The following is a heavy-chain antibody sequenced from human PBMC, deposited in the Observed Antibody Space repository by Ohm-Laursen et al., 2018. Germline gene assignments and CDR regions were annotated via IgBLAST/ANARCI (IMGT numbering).Heavy chain of an antibody. CDR3: ARIESDSGGYWYFGMDV. CDR2: IYHSGST. D-gene: IGHD3-22*01. CDR1: GYSISSGYY. V-gene: IGHV4-38-2*01. Sequence: TLSLTCAVSGYSISSGYYWGWIRQPPGKGLEWIGSIYHSGSTYYNPSLKSRVTISVDTSKNQFSLKLSSVTAADTALYYCARIESDSGGYWYFGMDVWGQGTTVTVSS. J-gene: IGHJ6*02.